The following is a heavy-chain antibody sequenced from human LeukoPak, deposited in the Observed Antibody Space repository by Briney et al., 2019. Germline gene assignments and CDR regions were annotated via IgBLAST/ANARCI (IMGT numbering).Heavy chain of an antibody. D-gene: IGHD5-18*01. J-gene: IGHJ2*01. CDR1: GFTFSSYG. Sequence: GGSLRLFCAASGFTFSSYGMHWVRQAPGRGLEWVAVISYDGSNKYYADSVKGRFTISRANSKNTLYLQMNSLRAEDTAVYYCARERRYSPKRSYWYFDLWGRGTLVTVSS. CDR2: ISYDGSNK. CDR3: ARERRYSPKRSYWYFDL. V-gene: IGHV3-30*03.